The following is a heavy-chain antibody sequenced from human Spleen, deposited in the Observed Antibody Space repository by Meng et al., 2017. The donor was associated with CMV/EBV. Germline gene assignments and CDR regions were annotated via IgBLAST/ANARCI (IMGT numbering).Heavy chain of an antibody. CDR2: ISYDGSNK. J-gene: IGHJ4*02. D-gene: IGHD3-22*01. V-gene: IGHV3-30*04. CDR1: GFTFSSYA. Sequence: GESLKISCAASGFTFSSYAMHWVRQAPGKGLEWVAVISYDGSNKYYADSVKGRFTISRDNSKNTLYLQMNSLRADDTAVYYCARDSADSNGYHWAYFAYWGQGTVVTVSS. CDR3: ARDSADSNGYHWAYFAY.